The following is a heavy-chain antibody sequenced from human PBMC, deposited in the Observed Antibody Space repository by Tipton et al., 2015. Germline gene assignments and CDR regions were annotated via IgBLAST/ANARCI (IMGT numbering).Heavy chain of an antibody. CDR2: IFYSGTT. V-gene: IGHV4-61*01. Sequence: TLSLTCTVSGGSVSSSHFHWSWIRQPPGKGLECIGYIFYSGTTYYNPSLKGRVTLSIDTSKNQFSLKLSSVTAADTAVFYCARLFSPNPHRISHIRGARGPHYWFDPWGQGMLVTVSS. CDR1: GGSVSSSHFH. CDR3: ARLFSPNPHRISHIRGARGPHYWFDP. J-gene: IGHJ5*02. D-gene: IGHD1-26*01.